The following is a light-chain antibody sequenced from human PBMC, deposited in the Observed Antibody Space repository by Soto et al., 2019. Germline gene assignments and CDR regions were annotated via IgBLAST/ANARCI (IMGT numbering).Light chain of an antibody. CDR2: VAS. Sequence: DIQMTQSLSSLSVSVGDRVTITCRASQSISNSLSWYQQKPGKAPKFLIYVASTLQSGVPSRFSGSGSGTDFTLTISSLQPEDVATYYCQQTFSPPYTFGQGTKLEIK. CDR1: QSISNS. J-gene: IGKJ2*01. CDR3: QQTFSPPYT. V-gene: IGKV1-39*01.